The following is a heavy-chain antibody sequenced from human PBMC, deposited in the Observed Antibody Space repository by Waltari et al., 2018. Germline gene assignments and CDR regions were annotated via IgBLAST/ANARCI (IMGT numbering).Heavy chain of an antibody. J-gene: IGHJ6*02. CDR3: ARAAIPSSSYYYYGMDV. Sequence: QVQLVQSGAEVKKPGASVKVSCKASGYTFTGYYMHWVRQAPGQGIEWMGRINPDSGSTNEAQKLQGRVTMTRDTFISPGYMELRTLGSDDTAVYYCARAAIPSSSYYYYGMDVWGQATTVTVSS. V-gene: IGHV1-2*06. CDR2: INPDSGST. D-gene: IGHD6-6*01. CDR1: GYTFTGYY.